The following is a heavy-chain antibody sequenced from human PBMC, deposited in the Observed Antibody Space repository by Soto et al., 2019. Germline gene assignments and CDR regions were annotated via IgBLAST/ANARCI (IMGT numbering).Heavy chain of an antibody. CDR1: TGSISSPYW. CDR3: AAVSGGCSRTTCQIDP. J-gene: IGHJ5*02. Sequence: SETLSLTCTVSTGSISSPYWWTWVRQSPGKGLEWIGEIYHSGDTNYNPSLKSQVSMSVDKSKNLFSLELSAVTAADTAVYYCAAVSGGCSRTTCQIDPWGQGIQVTVSS. CDR2: IYHSGDT. D-gene: IGHD2-2*01. V-gene: IGHV4-4*02.